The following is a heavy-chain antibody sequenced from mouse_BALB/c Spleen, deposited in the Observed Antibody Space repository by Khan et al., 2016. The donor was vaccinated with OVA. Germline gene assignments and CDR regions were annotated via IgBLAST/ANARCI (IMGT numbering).Heavy chain of an antibody. CDR3: ARQPYYHYNIMDY. Sequence: VQLQESGPGLAAPSQSLSITCTISGFSFTNYGVHWVRQPPGKGLEWLVVIWSDGNTNYNSALKSRLTITKDNSQSQVFLKINSLQTEDTAIYFCARQPYYHYNIMDYWGQGTSVTVSS. CDR2: IWSDGNT. J-gene: IGHJ4*01. CDR1: GFSFTNYG. D-gene: IGHD2-10*01. V-gene: IGHV2-6-1*01.